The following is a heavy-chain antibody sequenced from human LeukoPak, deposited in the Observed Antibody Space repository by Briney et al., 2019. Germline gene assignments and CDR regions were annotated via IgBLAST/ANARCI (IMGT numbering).Heavy chain of an antibody. Sequence: SETLSLTCTVSGGSISSYYWGWIRQPPGKGLEWIGSIYYSGSTYYNPSLKSRVTMSVDTSKNQFSLKLSSVTAADTAVYYCASEDVNTDAFDIWGQGTMVTVSS. CDR3: ASEDVNTDAFDI. CDR1: GGSISSYY. D-gene: IGHD2-2*02. J-gene: IGHJ3*02. V-gene: IGHV4-39*07. CDR2: IYYSGST.